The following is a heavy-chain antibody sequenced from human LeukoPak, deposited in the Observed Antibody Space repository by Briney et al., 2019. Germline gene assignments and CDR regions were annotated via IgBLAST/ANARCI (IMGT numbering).Heavy chain of an antibody. J-gene: IGHJ5*02. D-gene: IGHD5-12*01. CDR2: ISGSGGST. CDR3: ARGRYSGYPSGFDP. CDR1: GFTFSSYA. V-gene: IGHV3-23*01. Sequence: TGGSLRLSCAASGFTFSSYAMSWVRQAPGKGLEWVSAISGSGGSTYYADSVKGRFTISRDNSKNTLYLQMNSLRAEDTAVYYCARGRYSGYPSGFDPWGQGTLVTVSS.